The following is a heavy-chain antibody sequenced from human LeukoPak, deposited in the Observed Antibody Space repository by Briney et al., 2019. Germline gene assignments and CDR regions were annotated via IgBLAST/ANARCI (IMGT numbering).Heavy chain of an antibody. CDR1: GFTLSSYG. CDR3: ARFGSDIAAAGTDDAFDI. J-gene: IGHJ3*02. V-gene: IGHV3-33*01. D-gene: IGHD6-13*01. CDR2: IRYDGSNK. Sequence: GGSLRLSCAASGFTLSSYGMHWVRQAPGKGLEWVAVIRYDGSNKYYADSVKGRFTISRDNSKNTLYLQMNSLRAEDTAVYYCARFGSDIAAAGTDDAFDIWGQGTMVTVSS.